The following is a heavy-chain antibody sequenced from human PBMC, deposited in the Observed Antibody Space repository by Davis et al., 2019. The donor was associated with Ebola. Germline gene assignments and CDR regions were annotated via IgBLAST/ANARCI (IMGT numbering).Heavy chain of an antibody. J-gene: IGHJ4*02. CDR2: ISAFKGKT. CDR1: GYSFVPYG. Sequence: ASVKVSCKAFGYSFVPYGISWARKAPGQGPEWMGWISAFKGKTHYAQKFQVRMNLTTDTPTSTAYMELESLRSDDTAVYYCARSTYDILIDFDFWGQGTLVTVSS. D-gene: IGHD3-9*01. V-gene: IGHV1-18*04. CDR3: ARSTYDILIDFDF.